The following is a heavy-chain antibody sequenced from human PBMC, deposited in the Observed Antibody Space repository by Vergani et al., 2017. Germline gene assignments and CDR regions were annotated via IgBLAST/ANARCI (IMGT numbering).Heavy chain of an antibody. D-gene: IGHD3-10*01. CDR1: GFSFSTYS. CDR3: ARGGMVRGGPDY. Sequence: EVQLQESGGGLVKPGGSLRVSCAASGFSFSTYSINWVRQAPGKGLEWVSSISGRSNYIYYADSLKGRFTISRDNSKNSVYLQMNSLRAEDTAVYYCARGGMVRGGPDYWGQGTLVTVSS. J-gene: IGHJ4*02. V-gene: IGHV3-21*06. CDR2: ISGRSNYI.